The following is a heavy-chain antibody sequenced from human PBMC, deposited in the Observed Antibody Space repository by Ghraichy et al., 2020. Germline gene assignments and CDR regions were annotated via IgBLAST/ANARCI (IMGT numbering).Heavy chain of an antibody. Sequence: GGSLRLSCAASGFTFSSYAMSWVRQAPGKGLEWVSAISGSGGSTYYADSVKGRFTISRDNSKNTLYLQMNSLRAEDTAVYYCAKDLRSGSLLPPWFDPWGQGTLVTVSS. D-gene: IGHD3-10*01. CDR1: GFTFSSYA. CDR3: AKDLRSGSLLPPWFDP. J-gene: IGHJ5*02. CDR2: ISGSGGST. V-gene: IGHV3-23*01.